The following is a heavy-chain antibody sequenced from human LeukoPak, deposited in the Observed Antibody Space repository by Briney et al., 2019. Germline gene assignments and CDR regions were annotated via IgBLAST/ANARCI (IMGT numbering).Heavy chain of an antibody. Sequence: ASVKVSCKASGYTFTNYGLSWVRQAPGQGLEWMGWISGYNGHTKYAQKVQGRVTMTTDTSTNTAYMELRSLRSDDTAVYYCARHRRYDYVWGSYRSGYYFDYWGQGTLVTVSS. V-gene: IGHV1-18*01. D-gene: IGHD3-16*02. CDR1: GYTFTNYG. CDR2: ISGYNGHT. CDR3: ARHRRYDYVWGSYRSGYYFDY. J-gene: IGHJ4*02.